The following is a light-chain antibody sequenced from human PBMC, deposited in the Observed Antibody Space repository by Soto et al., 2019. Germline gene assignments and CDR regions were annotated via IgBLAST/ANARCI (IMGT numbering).Light chain of an antibody. J-gene: IGLJ1*01. CDR3: SSFTSASPVYV. Sequence: QSALTQPASVSGSPVPSNIISCTVTINDVGVYNYVSWYQQNPGKAPKLMIYEVNNRPSGVSNRVSGSKSDNTASLTSAGRQADDEAEYYCSSFTSASPVYVFGLGTKLTVL. CDR2: EVN. CDR1: INDVGVYNY. V-gene: IGLV2-14*01.